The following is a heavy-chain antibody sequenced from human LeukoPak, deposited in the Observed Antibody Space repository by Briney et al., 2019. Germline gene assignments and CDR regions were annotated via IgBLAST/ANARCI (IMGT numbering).Heavy chain of an antibody. Sequence: ASVKVSCKASGYTFTSHDINWVRQATGQGLEWMGWMSPNTGKTGYASRFQGRVIMTSNPSISTAYLELSSLRSDDTAVYYCARTPTGGDIDYWGQGTLATVSS. CDR2: MSPNTGKT. D-gene: IGHD2-21*02. J-gene: IGHJ4*02. CDR1: GYTFTSHD. V-gene: IGHV1-8*01. CDR3: ARTPTGGDIDY.